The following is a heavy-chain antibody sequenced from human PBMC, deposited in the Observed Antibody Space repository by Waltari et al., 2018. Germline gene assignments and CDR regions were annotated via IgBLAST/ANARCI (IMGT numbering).Heavy chain of an antibody. J-gene: IGHJ4*02. Sequence: QVQLQQWGAGLLKPSETLSLTCAVYGGSFSGYYWSWIRQPPGKGLEWIGEINHSGSTNYNPSLKSRVTISVDTSKNQFSLKLSSVTAADTAVYYCARFHSGSSNSGRDYWGQGTLVTVSS. D-gene: IGHD1-26*01. CDR3: ARFHSGSSNSGRDY. CDR2: INHSGST. CDR1: GGSFSGYY. V-gene: IGHV4-34*01.